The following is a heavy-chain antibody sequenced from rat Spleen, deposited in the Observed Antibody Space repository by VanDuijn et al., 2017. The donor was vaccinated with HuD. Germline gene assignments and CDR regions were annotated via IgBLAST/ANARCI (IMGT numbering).Heavy chain of an antibody. Sequence: EVQLVESGGGLVQPGRSLKLSCAASGFTFSDYGVAWVRQAPTTGLEWVATISYGDSSGHSGTYYRDSVRGRFTFSRDNAKSTLYLQMDSLRSEDTATYYCARPTEGIAWFVYWGQGTLVTVSS. V-gene: IGHV5-29*01. J-gene: IGHJ3*01. CDR1: GFTFSDYG. CDR2: ISYGDSSGHSGT. D-gene: IGHD1-11*01. CDR3: ARPTEGIAWFVY.